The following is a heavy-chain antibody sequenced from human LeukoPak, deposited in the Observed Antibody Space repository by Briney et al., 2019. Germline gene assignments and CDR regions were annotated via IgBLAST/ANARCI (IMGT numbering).Heavy chain of an antibody. D-gene: IGHD3-9*01. CDR1: GYSFTNYW. J-gene: IGHJ4*02. Sequence: HWEALKISFKASGYSFTNYWIVLLRQIPGKRLELIRIIYTYNSDVTYIPSFRGLLTISADKSVNTADLQWICLKASYTAMYYCARFPEYHDIVPGYFTFWGQGTLVTVSP. CDR2: IYTYNSDV. V-gene: IGHV5-51*01. CDR3: ARFPEYHDIVPGYFTF.